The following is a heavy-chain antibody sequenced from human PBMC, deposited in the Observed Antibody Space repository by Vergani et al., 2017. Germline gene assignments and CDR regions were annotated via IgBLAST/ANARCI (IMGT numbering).Heavy chain of an antibody. J-gene: IGHJ5*02. CDR3: GRVADFNGLWSRLLDL. V-gene: IGHV4-59*01. CDR2: MYHSGST. Sequence: QVRLQESGPGLVKPSETLSLTCSVSGGSMSGYYWSWIRQPPGKELEWIGYMYHSGSTNYNPSLETRVTISGDTTKNQFSLKLNSVTAADTAVYYCGRVADFNGLWSRLLDLWGQGILVTVSS. D-gene: IGHD3-10*01. CDR1: GGSMSGYY.